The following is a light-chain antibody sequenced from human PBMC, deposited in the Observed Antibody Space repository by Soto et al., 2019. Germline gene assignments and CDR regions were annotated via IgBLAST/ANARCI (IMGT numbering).Light chain of an antibody. J-gene: IGKJ4*01. V-gene: IGKV3-20*01. CDR3: QEFASN. CDR2: GAS. CDR1: QSVSSSY. Sequence: EIVLTQSPGTLSLSPGERATLSCRASQSVSSSYLAWYQQKPGQAPRLLIYGASSRATGIPDRFSGSGSGTDFILTINRLEPEDFAVYYCQEFASNFGGGTTGDIK.